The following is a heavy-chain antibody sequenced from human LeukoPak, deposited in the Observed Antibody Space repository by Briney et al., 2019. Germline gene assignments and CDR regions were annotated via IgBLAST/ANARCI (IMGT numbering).Heavy chain of an antibody. CDR3: ASLPSGGYYYYYGMDV. J-gene: IGHJ6*02. CDR2: ILPILGIA. CDR1: GGTFSSYT. Sequence: ASVKVSRKASGGTFSSYTISWVRQAPGQGLEWMGRILPILGIANYAQKFQGRVTITADKSTSTAYMELSSLRSEDTAVYYRASLPSGGYYYYYGMDVWGQGTTVTVSS. V-gene: IGHV1-69*02. D-gene: IGHD3-3*01.